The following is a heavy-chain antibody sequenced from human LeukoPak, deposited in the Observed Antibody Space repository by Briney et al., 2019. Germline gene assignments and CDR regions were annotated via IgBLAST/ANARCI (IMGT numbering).Heavy chain of an antibody. CDR1: GGSISSSSYY. V-gene: IGHV4-39*07. CDR2: IYYSGST. CDR3: ARDFKAALDY. D-gene: IGHD6-13*01. Sequence: SETLSLTCTVSGGSISSSSYYWGWIRQPPGKGLEWIGSIYYSGSTYYNPSLKSRVTISVDRSKNQFSLKLSSVTAADTAVYYCARDFKAALDYWGQGTLVTVSA. J-gene: IGHJ4*02.